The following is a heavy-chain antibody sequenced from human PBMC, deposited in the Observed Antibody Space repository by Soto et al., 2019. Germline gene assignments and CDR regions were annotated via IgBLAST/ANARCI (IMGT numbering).Heavy chain of an antibody. Sequence: GASVKVSCKASGYTFTSYYMHWVRQAPGQGLEWMGIINPSGGSTSYAQKFQGRVTMTRDTSTRTVYMELSSLRSEDTAVYYCASGILRWWFDPWGQGTLVTVSS. CDR1: GYTFTSYY. CDR3: ASGILRWWFDP. J-gene: IGHJ5*02. V-gene: IGHV1-46*01. D-gene: IGHD1-26*01. CDR2: INPSGGST.